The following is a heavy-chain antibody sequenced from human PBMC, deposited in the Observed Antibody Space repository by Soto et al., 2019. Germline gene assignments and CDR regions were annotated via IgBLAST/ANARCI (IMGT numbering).Heavy chain of an antibody. CDR1: GRSILSSSYY. V-gene: IGHV4-39*07. D-gene: IGHD5-18*01. CDR2: IFYSGST. Sequence: PSETLSLTCTDSGRSILSSSYYVGWIRRPPGKGLEWIGSIFYSGSTYYNPSLKSRVTISVDTSKNQFSLKLSSVTAADTAVYYCARSGYSYGPNPLLYWGQGTLVTVS. J-gene: IGHJ4*02. CDR3: ARSGYSYGPNPLLY.